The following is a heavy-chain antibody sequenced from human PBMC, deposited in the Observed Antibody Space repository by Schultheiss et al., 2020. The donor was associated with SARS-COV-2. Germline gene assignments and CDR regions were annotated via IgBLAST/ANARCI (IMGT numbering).Heavy chain of an antibody. CDR3: AREQIAMVAFDI. CDR1: GFPVSGHE. J-gene: IGHJ3*02. D-gene: IGHD5-18*01. V-gene: IGHV3-72*01. CDR2: IRNKANSYTT. Sequence: GGSLRLSCAASGFPVSGHEMSWVRQAPGKGLEWVGRIRNKANSYTTDPAASVKGRFTISRDDSKNSLFLQMNSLKTEDTAVYYCAREQIAMVAFDIWGQGTMVTVSS.